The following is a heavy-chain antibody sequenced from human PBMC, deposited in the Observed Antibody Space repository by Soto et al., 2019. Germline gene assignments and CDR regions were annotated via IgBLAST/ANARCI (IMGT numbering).Heavy chain of an antibody. Sequence: QVQLVQSGAEVKKPGASVKVSCKASGYTFTTHFLHWVRQAPGRGLEWMGMINPSGGSASHAQKFQGRIPLTRDTSTRTRYMELRSLRSEDTAVYFCARDRRIVGATGGDSAFDFWGQGTMVTVSS. D-gene: IGHD1-26*01. J-gene: IGHJ3*01. V-gene: IGHV1-46*01. CDR2: INPSGGSA. CDR1: GYTFTTHF. CDR3: ARDRRIVGATGGDSAFDF.